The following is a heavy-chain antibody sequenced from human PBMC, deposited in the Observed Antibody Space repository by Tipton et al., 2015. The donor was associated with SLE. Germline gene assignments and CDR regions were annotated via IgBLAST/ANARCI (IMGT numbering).Heavy chain of an antibody. CDR2: IYYSGST. J-gene: IGHJ5*02. CDR1: GGSISSSNW. D-gene: IGHD2-15*01. CDR3: ARGAITPIPFDP. V-gene: IGHV4-4*02. Sequence: TLSLTCAVSGGSISSSNWWSWVRQPPGKGLEWIGYIYYSGSTNYNPSLKSRVTISVDTSKNQFSLKLSSVTAADTAVYYCARGAITPIPFDPWGQGTLVTVSS.